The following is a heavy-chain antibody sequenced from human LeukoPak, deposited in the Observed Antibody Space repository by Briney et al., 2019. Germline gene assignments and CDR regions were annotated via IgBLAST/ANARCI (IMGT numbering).Heavy chain of an antibody. CDR1: GVTVITND. J-gene: IGHJ4*02. CDR2: LYSDGNT. Sequence: GGSLRLSCAAYGVTVITNDMTWVRQAPGKGLEWVSVLYSDGNTKYADSVQGRFTISRDNSKNTLYFEMNSLSPDDTAVYYCARGGEPLAANTLAYWGQGTLVTVSS. CDR3: ARGGEPLAANTLAY. D-gene: IGHD1-14*01. V-gene: IGHV3-53*01.